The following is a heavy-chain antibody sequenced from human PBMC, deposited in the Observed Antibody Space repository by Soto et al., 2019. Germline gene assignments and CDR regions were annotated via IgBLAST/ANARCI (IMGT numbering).Heavy chain of an antibody. J-gene: IGHJ4*02. D-gene: IGHD6-6*01. CDR1: GFTFSSYS. V-gene: IGHV3-23*01. CDR2: VCGGGGCT. Sequence: PGGSLRLSCAASGFTFSSYSMSWVRLAPGKGLEWVSAVCGGGGCTYYADSVKGRFTISRDNSKNTLYLQMNSLKAEDTAVYYCAKGGLQTSSSKFDCWGQGTLVTVCS. CDR3: AKGGLQTSSSKFDC.